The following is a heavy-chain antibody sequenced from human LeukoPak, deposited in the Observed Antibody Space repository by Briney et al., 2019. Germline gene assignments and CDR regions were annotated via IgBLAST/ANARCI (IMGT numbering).Heavy chain of an antibody. J-gene: IGHJ5*02. Sequence: APVKVSCKASGYTFTGYYMHWVRQAPGQGLEWMGWINPNSGGTNYAQKFQGRVTMTRDTSISTAYMELSRLRSDDTAVYYCARPPAAMGSWFDPWGQGTLVTVSS. CDR3: ARPPAAMGSWFDP. V-gene: IGHV1-2*02. CDR2: INPNSGGT. CDR1: GYTFTGYY. D-gene: IGHD2-2*01.